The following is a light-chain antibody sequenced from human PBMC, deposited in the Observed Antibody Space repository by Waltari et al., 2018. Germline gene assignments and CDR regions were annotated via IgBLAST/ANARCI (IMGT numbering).Light chain of an antibody. CDR2: DAS. CDR1: QSVIRY. CDR3: QHRSSWPLT. Sequence: EIVLTQSPATLSLSPGERATLSCRASQSVIRYLAWYQKKHGQAPRLLNYDASNRATGIPARFSGSGSGTDFTLTIGSLEVEDSAVYYCQHRSSWPLTFGGGTKVEIK. J-gene: IGKJ4*01. V-gene: IGKV3-11*01.